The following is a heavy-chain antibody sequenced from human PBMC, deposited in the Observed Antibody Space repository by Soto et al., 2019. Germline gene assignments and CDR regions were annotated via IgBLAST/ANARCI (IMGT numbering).Heavy chain of an antibody. V-gene: IGHV1-18*01. J-gene: IGHJ4*02. Sequence: SVKVSCKASGYTFTSYGISWVRQAPGQGLEWMGWISAYNGNTNYAQKLQGRVTMTTDTSTSTAYMELRSLRSDDTAVYYCARASLLRYLDRTSDFWGKAILGSGFS. CDR3: ARASLLRYLDRTSDF. D-gene: IGHD3-9*01. CDR1: GYTFTSYG. CDR2: ISAYNGNT.